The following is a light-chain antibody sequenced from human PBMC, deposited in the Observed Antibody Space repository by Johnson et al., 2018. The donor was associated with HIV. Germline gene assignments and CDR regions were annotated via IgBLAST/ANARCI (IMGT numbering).Light chain of an antibody. V-gene: IGLV1-51*02. J-gene: IGLJ1*01. CDR2: ENN. CDR3: GTWDSSLSAYV. Sequence: QSVLTQPPSVSAAPGQTVTISCSGSSSNIGNNYVSWYQQLPGTAPKLLIYENNKRPSGIPDRFSGSTSGTSATLGITGLQTGDEADYYCGTWDSSLSAYVFGTGTKVTAL. CDR1: SSNIGNNY.